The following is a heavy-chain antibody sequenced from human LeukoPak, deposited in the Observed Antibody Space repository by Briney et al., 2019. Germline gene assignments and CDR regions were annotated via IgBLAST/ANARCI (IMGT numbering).Heavy chain of an antibody. CDR2: ISAYTGNT. J-gene: IGHJ3*02. CDR1: GYTFSTYG. V-gene: IGHV1-18*01. CDR3: ARDCGNCGGAPDDTFDI. Sequence: ASVKVSCKASGYTFSTYGISWVRQAPGQGLEWMGWISAYTGNTNYAQNVQGRVTMTTDTSTSAAYLELRGLRSDDTAVYYCARDCGNCGGAPDDTFDIWGQGTMVTVSS. D-gene: IGHD2-21*01.